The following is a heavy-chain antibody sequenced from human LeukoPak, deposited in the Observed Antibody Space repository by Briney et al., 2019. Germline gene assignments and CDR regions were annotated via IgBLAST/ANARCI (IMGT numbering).Heavy chain of an antibody. D-gene: IGHD1-26*01. V-gene: IGHV3-9*01. CDR3: AKDISVGATPYYFDS. J-gene: IGHJ4*02. CDR2: ITWNTDTI. Sequence: PRGSLRLACAASGFTFDDYAMHWVRHGAGEVLEWISGITWNTDTIGYADSVMGRFTISRDNAKNSLYLQMNSLRAEDTALYYCAKDISVGATPYYFDSWGQGTLVTVSS. CDR1: GFTFDDYA.